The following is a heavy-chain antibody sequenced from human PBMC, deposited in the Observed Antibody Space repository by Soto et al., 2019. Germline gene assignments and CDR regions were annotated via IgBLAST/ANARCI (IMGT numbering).Heavy chain of an antibody. Sequence: QLQLQESGSGLVKPSQTLSLTCAVSGGSISSGGYSWSWIRQPPGKGLEWIGYIYHIGSTYYNPSLKSRVTISVDRSKNQCSLKLSSVTAADTAVYYCARVETTGANFDYWGQGTLVTVSS. V-gene: IGHV4-30-2*01. CDR2: IYHIGST. CDR3: ARVETTGANFDY. D-gene: IGHD1-1*01. CDR1: GGSISSGGYS. J-gene: IGHJ4*02.